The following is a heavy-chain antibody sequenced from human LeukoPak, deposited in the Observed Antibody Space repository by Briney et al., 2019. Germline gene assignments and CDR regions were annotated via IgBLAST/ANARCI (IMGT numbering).Heavy chain of an antibody. J-gene: IGHJ4*02. V-gene: IGHV3-30*18. D-gene: IGHD2-2*01. Sequence: GGSLRLSCAASGFTFGTYGMHWVSHAPGKGLEWVAVISYDGSNKYYADSVKGRFTISRDNSKNTLYLQMNSLRAEDTAVYYCANREYHLPALYWGQGTLVTVSS. CDR3: ANREYHLPALY. CDR2: ISYDGSNK. CDR1: GFTFGTYG.